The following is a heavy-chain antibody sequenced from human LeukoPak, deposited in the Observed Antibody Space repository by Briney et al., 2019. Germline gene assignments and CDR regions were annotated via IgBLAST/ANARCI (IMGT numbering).Heavy chain of an antibody. CDR2: ISTYNGNT. CDR3: ARDEGWIHLSY. D-gene: IGHD5-18*01. V-gene: IGHV1-18*01. J-gene: IGHJ4*02. CDR1: GYTFTSYG. Sequence: ASVKVSCKASGYTFTSYGIIWVRQAPGQGLEWMGWISTYNGNTNNAQKLQGRVTMTADTSTSTVYMELRSLRSDDTAVYYCARDEGWIHLSYWGQGTLVTVSS.